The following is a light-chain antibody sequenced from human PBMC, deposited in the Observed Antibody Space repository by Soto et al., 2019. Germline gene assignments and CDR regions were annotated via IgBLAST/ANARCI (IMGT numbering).Light chain of an antibody. Sequence: EIVLTQSPGTLSLSPGEGATLSCRASQRVNRSYLAWYQQKSGQAPRLLIYGASSRAAGIPDRFSGSGSGTDFTLTISRLEPEDFAVYYCQQYGSSPETFGQGTKVDIK. CDR3: QQYGSSPET. J-gene: IGKJ1*01. CDR2: GAS. V-gene: IGKV3-20*01. CDR1: QRVNRSY.